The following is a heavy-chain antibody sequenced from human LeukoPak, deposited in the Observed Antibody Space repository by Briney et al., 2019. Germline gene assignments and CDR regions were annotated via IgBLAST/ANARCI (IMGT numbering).Heavy chain of an antibody. V-gene: IGHV4-4*07. CDR2: IHTSGST. J-gene: IGHJ3*02. Sequence: SETLSLTCTVSGVAISSYYWSWIRQPAGKGLEWIGRIHTSGSTNYNPSLKSRVTMSVDTSKNQFSLKLSSVTAADTAVYYCAKDASSSWWWGAFDIWGQGTMVTVSS. D-gene: IGHD6-13*01. CDR3: AKDASSSWWWGAFDI. CDR1: GVAISSYY.